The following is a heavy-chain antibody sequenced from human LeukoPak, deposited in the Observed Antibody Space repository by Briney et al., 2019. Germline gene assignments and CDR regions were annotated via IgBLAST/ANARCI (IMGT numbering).Heavy chain of an antibody. D-gene: IGHD3-22*01. V-gene: IGHV4-61*01. CDR1: GGSVSSGSYY. Sequence: SETLSLTCTVSGGSVSSGSYYWSWIRQPPGKGLEWIGYIYYSGSTNYNPSLKSRVTISVDTSKNQFSLKLSSVTAADTAVYYCARGYYDSSGYYNFDYWGQGTLVTVSS. J-gene: IGHJ4*02. CDR3: ARGYYDSSGYYNFDY. CDR2: IYYSGST.